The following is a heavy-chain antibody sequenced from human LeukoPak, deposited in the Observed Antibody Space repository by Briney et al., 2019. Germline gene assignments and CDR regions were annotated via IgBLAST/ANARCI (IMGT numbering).Heavy chain of an antibody. V-gene: IGHV3-11*04. CDR3: AELGITMIGGV. CDR2: ISIRGATI. CDR1: GFTFSDYY. Sequence: GSLRLSCAASGFTFSDYYMNWIRQAPGKGLEWVSYISIRGATIYYADSVKGRFTISRDNAKNSLYLQMNSLRAEDTAVYYCAELGITMIGGVWGKGTTVTISS. D-gene: IGHD3-10*02. J-gene: IGHJ6*04.